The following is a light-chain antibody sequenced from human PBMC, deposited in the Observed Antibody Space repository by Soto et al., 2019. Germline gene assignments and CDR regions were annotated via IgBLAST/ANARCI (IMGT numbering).Light chain of an antibody. Sequence: ENVLTQSPGTLSLSPGERATLSCRASQTVYNGFLAWYQQKPGQAPRLLIYGASSRATGIPDRFGGSGSGTDFTLTISSLEPEDFAVYYCQQYVSSPRTFGQGTKVDIK. CDR2: GAS. J-gene: IGKJ1*01. CDR1: QTVYNGF. CDR3: QQYVSSPRT. V-gene: IGKV3-20*01.